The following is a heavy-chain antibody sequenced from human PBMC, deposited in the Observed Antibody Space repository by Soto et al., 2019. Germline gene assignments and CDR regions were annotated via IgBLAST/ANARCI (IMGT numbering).Heavy chain of an antibody. V-gene: IGHV3-23*01. Sequence: EVQLLESGGGLVQPGGSLRLSCAASGFTFSSYAMSWVRQAPGKGLEWVSSINNSGGRIYYADSVKGRFTSTRDNSKKMLYLEMNSLRVEDTAVYYCAKTPYYDFWSGYYDWGQGTLVTVSS. CDR3: AKTPYYDFWSGYYD. D-gene: IGHD3-3*01. CDR1: GFTFSSYA. J-gene: IGHJ4*02. CDR2: INNSGGRI.